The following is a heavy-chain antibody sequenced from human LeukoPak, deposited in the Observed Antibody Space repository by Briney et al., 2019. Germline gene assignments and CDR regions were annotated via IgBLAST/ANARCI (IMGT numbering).Heavy chain of an antibody. CDR2: INHSGST. V-gene: IGHV4-34*01. Sequence: SETLSLTCAVYGGSFSGYYWSWIRQPPGKGLEWIGEINHSGSTNYNPSLKSRVTISVDTSKNQFSLKLSSVTAADTAVYYCARMPTSYCTNGVCPNWFDPWGQGTLVTVSS. D-gene: IGHD2-8*01. J-gene: IGHJ5*02. CDR1: GGSFSGYY. CDR3: ARMPTSYCTNGVCPNWFDP.